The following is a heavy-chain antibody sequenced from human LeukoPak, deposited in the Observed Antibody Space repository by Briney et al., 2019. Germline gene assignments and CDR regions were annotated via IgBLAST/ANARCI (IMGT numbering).Heavy chain of an antibody. CDR2: ISSNGGST. J-gene: IGHJ4*02. Sequence: PGGSLRLSCAASGFTFSSYAMHWVRQAPGKGLEYVSAISSNGGSTYYADSVRGRFTISRDNSENTLYLQMGSLRAEDMAVYYCAKGPRSSPTEYFDYRGQGTMVTVSS. CDR3: AKGPRSSPTEYFDY. CDR1: GFTFSSYA. D-gene: IGHD6-13*01. V-gene: IGHV3-64*02.